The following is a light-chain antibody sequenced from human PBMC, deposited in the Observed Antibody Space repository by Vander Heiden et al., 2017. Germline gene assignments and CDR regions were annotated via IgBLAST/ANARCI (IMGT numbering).Light chain of an antibody. V-gene: IGKV1-33*01. Sequence: DIQMTQFPSSLSASVGDRVTISCQASQEISNYLNWYQQKPGKAPKLLIYDASNLETGVPSRFSGSGSGTDFTFRISSLQPEHIATYYCQEEDNLPSTFGQGTKVEIK. J-gene: IGKJ2*01. CDR1: QEISNY. CDR3: QEEDNLPST. CDR2: DAS.